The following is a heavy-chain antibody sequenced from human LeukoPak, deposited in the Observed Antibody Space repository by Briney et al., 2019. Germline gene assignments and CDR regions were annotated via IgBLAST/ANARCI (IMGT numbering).Heavy chain of an antibody. CDR3: ATPIEYSSSPAAFDI. D-gene: IGHD6-6*01. J-gene: IGHJ3*02. CDR2: IYYSGST. CDR1: GGSISSSSYY. Sequence: SETLSLTCTVCGGSISSSSYYWGWIRQPPGKGLQWIGSIYYSGSTYYNPSLKSRVTISVDTSKNQFSLKLSSVTAADTAVYYCATPIEYSSSPAAFDIWGQGTMVTVSS. V-gene: IGHV4-39*01.